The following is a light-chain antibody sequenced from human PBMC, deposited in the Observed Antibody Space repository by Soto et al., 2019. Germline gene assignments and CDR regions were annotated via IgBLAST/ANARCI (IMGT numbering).Light chain of an antibody. J-gene: IGLJ7*01. Sequence: QSVLTQPPSVSGAPGQRVTISCTGSSSNIGAPYDVHWYQQLPGTAPKLLIYENNNRPSGVADRFSGSKSGTSASLAITGLQAEDEADYYCQSYDSSGYVVFGGGTQLTVL. CDR1: SSNIGAPYD. V-gene: IGLV1-40*01. CDR3: QSYDSSGYVV. CDR2: ENN.